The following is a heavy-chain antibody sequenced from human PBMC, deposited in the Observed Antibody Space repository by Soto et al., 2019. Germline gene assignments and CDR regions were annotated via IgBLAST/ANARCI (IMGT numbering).Heavy chain of an antibody. CDR1: GFTFRSYW. CDR2: IKQDGSEK. D-gene: IGHD1-26*01. CDR3: ARVRWDGTDYYGMDV. J-gene: IGHJ6*02. Sequence: GGSLRLSCAASGFTFRSYWVSWVRQAPGKGLEWVANIKQDGSEKHYVDSVKGRSSISRDKAKNSLYLQRNSLRAEDTAVYYCARVRWDGTDYYGMDVWGQGTTVTVSS. V-gene: IGHV3-7*04.